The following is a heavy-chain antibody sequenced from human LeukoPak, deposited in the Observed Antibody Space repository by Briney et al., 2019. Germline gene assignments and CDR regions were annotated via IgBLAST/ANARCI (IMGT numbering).Heavy chain of an antibody. D-gene: IGHD5-24*01. CDR3: AKGRGWAASYYYYYMDV. Sequence: RGGSLRLSCPASGFTFSSYGMLCARQAPGKGLEWVAFIRYDGSNKYYTDSVKGRFTISRDNYKNTLYLQMNSLRAEDTAVYYCAKGRGWAASYYYYYMDVWGKGTTVTISS. V-gene: IGHV3-30*02. CDR1: GFTFSSYG. J-gene: IGHJ6*03. CDR2: IRYDGSNK.